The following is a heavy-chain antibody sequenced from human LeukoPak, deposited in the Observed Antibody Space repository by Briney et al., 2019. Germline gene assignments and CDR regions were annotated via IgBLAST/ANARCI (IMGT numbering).Heavy chain of an antibody. D-gene: IGHD3-10*01. V-gene: IGHV4-59*01. J-gene: IGHJ6*02. CDR3: ARTSRHFYGSGTNVTPWPAGMDV. Sequence: PSETLSLTCTVSGGSMSGFFWTWLRQPPGRELEWLGSIYYSGSSTKYNPSLKSRVTISVDTSKSQFSLNLNSATAADTAVYYCARTSRHFYGSGTNVTPWPAGMDVWGQGTTVTVSS. CDR2: IYYSGSST. CDR1: GGSMSGFF.